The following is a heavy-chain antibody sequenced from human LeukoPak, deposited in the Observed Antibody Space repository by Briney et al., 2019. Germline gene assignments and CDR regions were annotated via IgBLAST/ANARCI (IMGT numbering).Heavy chain of an antibody. V-gene: IGHV3-30*02. Sequence: GGSLRLSFAASGFTFSSYGMHWVRQAPGKGLEWVAFIRYDGSNKYYADSVKGRFTISRDNSKNTLYLQMNSLRAEDTAVYYCARVLDITGTIFDAFDIWGQGTMVTVSS. CDR3: ARVLDITGTIFDAFDI. D-gene: IGHD1-20*01. CDR2: IRYDGSNK. CDR1: GFTFSSYG. J-gene: IGHJ3*02.